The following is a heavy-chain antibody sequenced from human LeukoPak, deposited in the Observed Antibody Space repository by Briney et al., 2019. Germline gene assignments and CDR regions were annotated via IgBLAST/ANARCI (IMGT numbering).Heavy chain of an antibody. Sequence: SETLSLTCTVSGDSFTNYFWSWIRQPPGKGLAWIGSIYYTGSTNYNPSLQSRVTISLDTSKNHFSLNLNSVTAADTAVYYCARGKGDFDSWGQGTLVTVSS. CDR2: IYYTGST. V-gene: IGHV4-59*01. CDR1: GDSFTNYF. J-gene: IGHJ4*02. CDR3: ARGKGDFDS. D-gene: IGHD3-16*01.